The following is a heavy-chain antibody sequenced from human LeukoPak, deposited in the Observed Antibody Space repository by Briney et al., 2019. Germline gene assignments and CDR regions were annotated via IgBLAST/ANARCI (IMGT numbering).Heavy chain of an antibody. CDR1: GFTFDDYA. Sequence: GGSLRLSCAASGFTFDDYAMHWVRQAPGKGLEWVSLISWDGGSTYYADSVKGRFTISRDNAKNSLYLQMNSLRAEDTAVYYCARDVLEWPVPYYYYYMDVWGKGTTVTVSS. CDR3: ARDVLEWPVPYYYYYMDV. D-gene: IGHD3-3*01. CDR2: ISWDGGST. J-gene: IGHJ6*03. V-gene: IGHV3-43D*03.